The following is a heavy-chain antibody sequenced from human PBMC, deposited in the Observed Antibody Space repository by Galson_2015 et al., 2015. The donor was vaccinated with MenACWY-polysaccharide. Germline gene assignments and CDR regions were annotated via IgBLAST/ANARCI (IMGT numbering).Heavy chain of an antibody. J-gene: IGHJ4*02. D-gene: IGHD1-26*01. CDR3: VKGGWADN. CDR2: ISSGSDTA. CDR1: GFNFSIYV. V-gene: IGHV3-23*01. Sequence: LRLSCAASGFNFSIYVMTWVRQAPGKGLEWVSAISSGSDTAYYTDSVKGRFTISRDNSKDTPHLQMDSLRAEDTAVYYCVKGGWADNWGQGTLVTVSS.